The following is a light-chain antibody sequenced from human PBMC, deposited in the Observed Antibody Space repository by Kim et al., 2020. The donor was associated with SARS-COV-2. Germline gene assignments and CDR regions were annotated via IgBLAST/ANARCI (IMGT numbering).Light chain of an antibody. CDR1: SSNSGSNY. V-gene: IGLV1-47*01. CDR2: RNN. J-gene: IGLJ2*01. CDR3: AAWDDILSGPVV. Sequence: QRVTLSCSGSSSNSGSNYVYWYQQRPGTAPKLLIYRNNQRPSGVPDRFSGSKSGTSASLAISGLRSEDEADYYCAAWDDILSGPVVFGGGTQLTVL.